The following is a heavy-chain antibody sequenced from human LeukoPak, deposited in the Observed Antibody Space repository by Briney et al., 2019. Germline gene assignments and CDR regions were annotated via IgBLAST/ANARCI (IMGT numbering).Heavy chain of an antibody. CDR2: ISGSGGST. J-gene: IGHJ4*02. D-gene: IGHD2-2*01. CDR3: AKMDQLLDLFDY. Sequence: PGGSLRLSCAASGFTFGSYAMSWVRQAPGKGLEWVSAISGSGGSTYYADSVKGRFTISRDNSKNTLYLQMNSLRAEDTAVYYCAKMDQLLDLFDYWGQGTLVTVSS. V-gene: IGHV3-23*01. CDR1: GFTFGSYA.